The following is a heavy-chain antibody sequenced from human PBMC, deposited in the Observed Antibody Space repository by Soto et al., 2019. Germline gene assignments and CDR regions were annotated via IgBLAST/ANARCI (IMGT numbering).Heavy chain of an antibody. J-gene: IGHJ3*02. Sequence: PSETLSLTCTVSGGSISSYYWSWIRQPPGKGLEWIGYIYYSGSTNYNPSLKSRVTISVDTSKNQFSLKLSSVTAADTAVYYCARGTPPDFWSGYPPDAFDIWGQGTMVTVSS. D-gene: IGHD3-3*01. CDR3: ARGTPPDFWSGYPPDAFDI. V-gene: IGHV4-59*01. CDR1: GGSISSYY. CDR2: IYYSGST.